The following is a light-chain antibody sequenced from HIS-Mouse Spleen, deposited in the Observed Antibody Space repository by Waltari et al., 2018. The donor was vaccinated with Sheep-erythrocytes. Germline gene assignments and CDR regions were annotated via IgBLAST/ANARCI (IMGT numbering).Light chain of an antibody. CDR2: LGS. V-gene: IGKV2-28*01. CDR1: QSLLHSNGYNY. J-gene: IGKJ1*01. Sequence: DIVMTQSPLSLPVTPGEPASISCRSSQSLLHSNGYNYLDWYLQKPGQSPQLLIYLGSNRASGVTDRFSGSGSGTDFTLKSSRVEAEDVGVYYCMQALQTPPTFGQGTKVEIK. CDR3: MQALQTPPT.